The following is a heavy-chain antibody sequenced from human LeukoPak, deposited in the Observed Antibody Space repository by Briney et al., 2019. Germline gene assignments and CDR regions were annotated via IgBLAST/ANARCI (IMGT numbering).Heavy chain of an antibody. Sequence: GGSLILSCAASGVSFSHYWMHWVRQAPGKGLVWVSRINSDGSTTAYADSVKGRFTISRDNAQKTLYLQMNSLRVEDTAVYYCARRGAMTGALDYWGQGTLVTVSS. CDR3: ARRGAMTGALDY. CDR1: GVSFSHYW. J-gene: IGHJ4*02. D-gene: IGHD3-9*01. CDR2: INSDGSTT. V-gene: IGHV3-74*01.